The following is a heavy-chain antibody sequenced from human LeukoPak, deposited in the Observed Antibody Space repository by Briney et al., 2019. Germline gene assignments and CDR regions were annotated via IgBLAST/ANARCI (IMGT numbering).Heavy chain of an antibody. V-gene: IGHV4-4*09. CDR1: GGSISSSH. CDR2: IHTSGGT. J-gene: IGHJ6*03. CDR3: ARGTSTVVTPNYYYYYCMDV. Sequence: PSETLSLTCTVSGGSISSSHWSWIRQPPGKGLEWIGNIHTSGGTNYSPSLKSRVTISADTSRNQFTLKLSSVTAADTAVYYCARGTSTVVTPNYYYYYCMDVWGKGTTVTVSS. D-gene: IGHD4-23*01.